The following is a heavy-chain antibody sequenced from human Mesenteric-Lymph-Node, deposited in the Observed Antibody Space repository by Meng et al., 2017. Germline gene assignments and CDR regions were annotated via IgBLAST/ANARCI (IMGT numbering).Heavy chain of an antibody. V-gene: IGHV1-69*13. CDR3: ARCAYCGSDCYRTECAFDF. D-gene: IGHD2-21*02. J-gene: IGHJ3*01. CDR2: IIPIFGTA. Sequence: SVKVSCKASGGTFSSYAISWVRQAPGQGLEWMGGIIPIFGTANYAQKFQGRVTITADESTSTAYMELSSLRSEDTAVYYCARCAYCGSDCYRTECAFDFWGQGKMV. CDR1: GGTFSSYA.